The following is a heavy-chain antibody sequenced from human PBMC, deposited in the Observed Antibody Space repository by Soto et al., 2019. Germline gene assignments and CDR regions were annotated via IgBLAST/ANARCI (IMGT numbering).Heavy chain of an antibody. V-gene: IGHV1-69*13. D-gene: IGHD2-21*02. J-gene: IGHJ5*02. CDR2: IIPIFGTA. Sequence: SGKDCCKASGGTFSSYAISWVRQAPVQELEWMGGIIPIFGTANYAQKFQGRVTITADESTSTAYMELSRLRSEDTAVYYCASLHIVVVTAIRIRNWFDPWGQGTLVTVSS. CDR1: GGTFSSYA. CDR3: ASLHIVVVTAIRIRNWFDP.